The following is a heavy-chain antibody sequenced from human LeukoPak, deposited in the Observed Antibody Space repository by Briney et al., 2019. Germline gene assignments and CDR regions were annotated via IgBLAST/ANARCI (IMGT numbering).Heavy chain of an antibody. J-gene: IGHJ4*02. CDR3: AIRRGYYHDSSGPN. Sequence: GGSLRLSCAASGFTFSSYGMHWVRRAPGKGLEWISYISSSDNTIYYADSVKGRFTISRDNAKNSLYLQMNSLRAEDTAVYYCAIRRGYYHDSSGPNWGQGTLVTVSS. V-gene: IGHV3-48*03. CDR2: ISSSDNTI. D-gene: IGHD3-22*01. CDR1: GFTFSSYG.